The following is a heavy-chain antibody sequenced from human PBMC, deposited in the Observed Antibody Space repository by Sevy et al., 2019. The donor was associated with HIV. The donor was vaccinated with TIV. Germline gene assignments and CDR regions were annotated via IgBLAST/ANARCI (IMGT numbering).Heavy chain of an antibody. Sequence: SETLSLSCTVSGASINSYYWSWIRQPPGKGLEFIGYIYYIGSGNYNPSLKSRVTMAIDTSNNQFSLELSSVTAADTAVYYCARLSGTGGWYLYSVDYWGLGTLVTVSS. CDR2: IYYIGSG. CDR1: GASINSYY. V-gene: IGHV4-59*01. CDR3: ARLSGTGGWYLYSVDY. J-gene: IGHJ4*02. D-gene: IGHD6-19*01.